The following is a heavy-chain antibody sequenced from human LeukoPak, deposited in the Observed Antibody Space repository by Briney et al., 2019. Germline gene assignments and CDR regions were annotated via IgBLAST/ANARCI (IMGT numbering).Heavy chain of an antibody. V-gene: IGHV4-59*01. CDR1: GGSISSYY. J-gene: IGHJ6*03. CDR2: IYYSGRT. CDR3: ARGLPYYYGSGERRYMDV. D-gene: IGHD3-10*01. Sequence: PSETLSLTCSVSGGSISSYYWNWIRQPPGKGLEWIGYIYYSGRTNYSPSLKSRVTISVDTSKNQFSLKLSSVTAADTAVYYCARGLPYYYGSGERRYMDVWGKGTTVTISS.